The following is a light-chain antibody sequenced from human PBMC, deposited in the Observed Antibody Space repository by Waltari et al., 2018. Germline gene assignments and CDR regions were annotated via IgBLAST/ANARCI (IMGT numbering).Light chain of an antibody. Sequence: QSALTQPASVSGSPGQSSTISCTGTGNDIGSYNLLSWYQQHPGQAPSLIICAVTKRPAGVSRRFSGSKSGNTASLTISGLQAEDEAKYFCCSYIGSNMLVFGGGTNLTVL. CDR2: AVT. CDR1: GNDIGSYNL. V-gene: IGLV2-23*02. CDR3: CSYIGSNMLV. J-gene: IGLJ3*02.